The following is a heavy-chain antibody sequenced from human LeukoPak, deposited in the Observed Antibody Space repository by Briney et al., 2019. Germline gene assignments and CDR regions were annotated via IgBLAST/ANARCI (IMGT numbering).Heavy chain of an antibody. CDR1: GFTFSSYG. CDR2: ISYDGSNK. Sequence: PGGSLRLSCAASGFTFSSYGMHWVRQAPGKGLEWVAVISYDGSNKYYADSVKGRFTISRDNSKNTLYLQMNSLRAEDTAVYYCARVAKETTMFDYWGQGTLVTVSS. J-gene: IGHJ4*02. D-gene: IGHD4-17*01. V-gene: IGHV3-30*03. CDR3: ARVAKETTMFDY.